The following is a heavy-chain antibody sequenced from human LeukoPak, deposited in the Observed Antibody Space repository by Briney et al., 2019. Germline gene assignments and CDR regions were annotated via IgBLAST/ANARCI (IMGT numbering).Heavy chain of an antibody. CDR3: ARGGASSEWFDP. CDR1: GYTFTDYY. D-gene: IGHD6-25*01. V-gene: IGHV1-2*02. Sequence: ASVKVSCKASGYTFTDYYMHWVRQAPGQGLEYMGLINPNSGGTNSAQKFQGRVTMTRDTSISTAYMELSRLRSDDTAVYYCARGGASSEWFDPWGQGTLVTVSS. CDR2: INPNSGGT. J-gene: IGHJ5*02.